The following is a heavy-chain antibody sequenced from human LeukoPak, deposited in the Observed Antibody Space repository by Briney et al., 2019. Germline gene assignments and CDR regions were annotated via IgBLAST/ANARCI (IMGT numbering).Heavy chain of an antibody. J-gene: IGHJ6*03. V-gene: IGHV1-69*05. CDR3: AREVGRMVRGVEKYYYYMDV. CDR1: GGTFSSYA. Sequence: SVKVSCKASGGTFSSYAISWVRQAPGQGLEWMGRIIPIFGKANYAQKFQGRVTITTDESTSTAYMELSSLRSEDTAVYYCAREVGRMVRGVEKYYYYMDVWGKGTTVTVSS. D-gene: IGHD3-10*01. CDR2: IIPIFGKA.